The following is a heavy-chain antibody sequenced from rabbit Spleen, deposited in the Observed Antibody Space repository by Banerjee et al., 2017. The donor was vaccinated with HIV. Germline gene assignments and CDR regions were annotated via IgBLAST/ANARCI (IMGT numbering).Heavy chain of an antibody. V-gene: IGHV1S40*01. D-gene: IGHD8-1*01. CDR1: GFSFSSYYY. CDR2: IDSGSSGFT. J-gene: IGHJ6*01. CDR3: ARDTGSSFSSYGMDL. Sequence: QSLEESGGDLVKPGASLTLTCTASGFSFSSYYYMCWVRQAPGKGLEWIACIDSGSSGFTYFATWAKGRFTISKTSSTTVTLQMTSLTAADTATYFCARDTGSSFSSYGMDLWGPGTLVTVS.